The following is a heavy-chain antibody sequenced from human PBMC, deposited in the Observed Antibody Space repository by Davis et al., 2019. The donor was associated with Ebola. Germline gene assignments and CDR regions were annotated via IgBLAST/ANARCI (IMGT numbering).Heavy chain of an antibody. CDR2: ISPDGDRS. V-gene: IGHV3-74*01. J-gene: IGHJ4*02. D-gene: IGHD4-11*01. Sequence: HTGGSLRLSCAASGFTFSSSWMSWVRQAPGKGLEWVSRISPDGDRSGYADSVKGRFTISRDNAKNSLYLQMNSLRAEDTAVYFCARFQRATTPAYWGQGTLVTVSS. CDR3: ARFQRATTPAY. CDR1: GFTFSSSW.